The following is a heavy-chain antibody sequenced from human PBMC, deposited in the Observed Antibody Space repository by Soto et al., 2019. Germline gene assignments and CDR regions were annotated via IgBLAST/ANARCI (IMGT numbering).Heavy chain of an antibody. CDR2: ISSIGSTI. V-gene: IGHV3-48*03. CDR3: AGALRYFDGRDYHGRDV. CDR1: GFTFSSYE. J-gene: IGHJ6*04. D-gene: IGHD3-9*01. Sequence: GSLRLSCAASGFTFSSYEMNWVRQAPGKGREWVSYISSIGSTIYYADSVKGRFTISRDNAKNSLYLQMNSLTAEDAAVYYCAGALRYFDGRDYHGRDVLCNGTTVTVSS.